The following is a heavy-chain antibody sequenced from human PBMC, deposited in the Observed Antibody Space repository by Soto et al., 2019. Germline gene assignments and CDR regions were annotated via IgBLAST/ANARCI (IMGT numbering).Heavy chain of an antibody. CDR2: IIPIFGTA. D-gene: IGHD3-10*01. CDR1: GGTFSSYA. V-gene: IGHV1-69*13. Sequence: SVKVSCKASGGTFSSYAISWVRQAPGQGLEWMGGIIPIFGTANYAQKFQGRVTITADESTSTAYMELSSLRSEDTAVYYCATGGGLALTYYYYGMDVWGQGTTVTVSS. CDR3: ATGGGLALTYYYYGMDV. J-gene: IGHJ6*02.